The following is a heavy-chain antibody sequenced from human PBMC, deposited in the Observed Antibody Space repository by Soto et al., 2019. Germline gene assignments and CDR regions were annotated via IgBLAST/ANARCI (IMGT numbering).Heavy chain of an antibody. CDR1: GFTFSSYA. V-gene: IGHV3-30-3*01. J-gene: IGHJ3*02. D-gene: IGHD4-17*01. Sequence: QVQLVESGGGVVQPGRSLRLSCAASGFTFSSYAMHWVRQALGKGLEWVAVISYDGSNKYYADSVKGRFTISRDNSKNTLYLQMNSLRAEDTAVYYCARDITTVTASGAFDIWGQGTMVTVSS. CDR2: ISYDGSNK. CDR3: ARDITTVTASGAFDI.